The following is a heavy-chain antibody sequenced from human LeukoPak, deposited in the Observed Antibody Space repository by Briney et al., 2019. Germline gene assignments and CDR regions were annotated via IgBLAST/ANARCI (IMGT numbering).Heavy chain of an antibody. D-gene: IGHD5-24*01. V-gene: IGHV3-23*01. CDR1: GFNFNDAA. J-gene: IGHJ3*01. Sequence: GSLRLSCAASGFNFNDAAMTWVRQAPGKGLEWVSLIASSGRNTYYTDSVRGRFTISRDNSKKTLSLQMSSLRVEDTAIYYCAKDIQLSAWGLGTMVTVSS. CDR2: IASSGRNT. CDR3: AKDIQLSA.